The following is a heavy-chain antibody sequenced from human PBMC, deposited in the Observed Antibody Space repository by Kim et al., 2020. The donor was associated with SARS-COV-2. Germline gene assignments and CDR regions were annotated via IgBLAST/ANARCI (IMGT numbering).Heavy chain of an antibody. D-gene: IGHD1-26*01. CDR2: IWYDGSNK. V-gene: IGHV3-33*01. CDR1: GFTFSSYG. Sequence: GGSLRLSCAASGFTFSSYGMHWVRQAPGKGLEWVAVIWYDGSNKYYADSVKGRFTISRDNSKNTLYLQMNSLRAEDTAVYYCARGVGATDLDYWGQGTLVTVSS. J-gene: IGHJ4*02. CDR3: ARGVGATDLDY.